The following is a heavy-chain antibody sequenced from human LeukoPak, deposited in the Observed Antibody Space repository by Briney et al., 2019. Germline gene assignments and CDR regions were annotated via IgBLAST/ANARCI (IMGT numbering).Heavy chain of an antibody. Sequence: GGSLRLSCATSGSSFSSYAMSWVRQAPGKGLEWVSAMSSSDDGRYYAASVRGRFTISRDTSRSTLYLQMNSLRAEDAAVYYCAKAPVTSCRGALCYPFDYWGQGTLVTVSS. CDR2: MSSSDDGR. D-gene: IGHD2-15*01. CDR3: AKAPVTSCRGALCYPFDY. V-gene: IGHV3-23*01. CDR1: GSSFSSYA. J-gene: IGHJ4*02.